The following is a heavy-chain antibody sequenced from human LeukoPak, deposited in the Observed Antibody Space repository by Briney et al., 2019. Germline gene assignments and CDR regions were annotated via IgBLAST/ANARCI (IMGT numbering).Heavy chain of an antibody. D-gene: IGHD3-10*01. CDR2: MYHSGST. CDR3: ARGPRFGELLWHWFDP. V-gene: IGHV4-38-2*02. CDR1: GYSISSGHY. J-gene: IGHJ5*02. Sequence: PSETLSLTCTVSGYSISSGHYWGWIRQPPGKGLEWIGSMYHSGSTYYNPPLKSRVTLSEDTSKNQFSLKLRSVTAADTAVYYCARGPRFGELLWHWFDPWGQGTLVTVSS.